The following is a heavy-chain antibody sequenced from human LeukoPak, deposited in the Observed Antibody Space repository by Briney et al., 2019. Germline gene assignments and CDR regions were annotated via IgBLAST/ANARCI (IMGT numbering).Heavy chain of an antibody. V-gene: IGHV3-30*02. D-gene: IGHD1-26*01. CDR2: IRFDGSNK. Sequence: GGSLRLSCAASGFTFSNYGMHWVRQAPGKGLEWVAFIRFDGSNKYYADSVKGRFTISRDNSKNTVYLQMNSLRAEDTAVYYCASEWELLVEGEDYWGQGTLVTVSS. CDR1: GFTFSNYG. J-gene: IGHJ4*02. CDR3: ASEWELLVEGEDY.